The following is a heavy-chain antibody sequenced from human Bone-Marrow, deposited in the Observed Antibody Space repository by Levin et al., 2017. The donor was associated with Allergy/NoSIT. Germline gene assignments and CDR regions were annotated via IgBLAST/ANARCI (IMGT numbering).Heavy chain of an antibody. V-gene: IGHV3-23*01. D-gene: IGHD2/OR15-2a*01. CDR2: ISGGGGTT. J-gene: IGHJ3*01. Sequence: GESLKISCAASLSTFNTYAMTWVRQAPGKGLEWVSTISGGGGTTYYADSVKGRFTISRDNSKNTLYLQMTSLRAEDTAVYYCAKSALGKNHDAFDVWGQGTMVTVSS. CDR3: AKSALGKNHDAFDV. CDR1: LSTFNTYA.